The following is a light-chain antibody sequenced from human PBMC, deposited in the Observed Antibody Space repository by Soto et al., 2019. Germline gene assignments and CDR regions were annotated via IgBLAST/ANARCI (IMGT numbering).Light chain of an antibody. CDR3: QQSYSTPRT. CDR2: GAS. V-gene: IGKV1-39*01. Sequence: DIQMTQSPSSLSASVGDRVTITCRASQSISNYLNWYQQKPGKAPKLLIYGASNLQSGVPSRFSGGGSGTDFTLIISCLPPEDFETDYCQQSYSTPRTFGQGTKVEIK. J-gene: IGKJ1*01. CDR1: QSISNY.